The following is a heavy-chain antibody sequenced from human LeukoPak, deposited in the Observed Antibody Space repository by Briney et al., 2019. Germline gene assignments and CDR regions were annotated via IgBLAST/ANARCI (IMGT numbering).Heavy chain of an antibody. V-gene: IGHV1-24*01. Sequence: EASVKVTCKVSGYTLTELSMHWVRQAPGKGLEWMGGFDPEDGETIYAQKFQGRVTMTEDTSTDTAYMELSSLRSEDTAVYYCATAVRLGELLPDYWGQGTLVTVSS. CDR1: GYTLTELS. D-gene: IGHD3-16*01. J-gene: IGHJ4*02. CDR3: ATAVRLGELLPDY. CDR2: FDPEDGET.